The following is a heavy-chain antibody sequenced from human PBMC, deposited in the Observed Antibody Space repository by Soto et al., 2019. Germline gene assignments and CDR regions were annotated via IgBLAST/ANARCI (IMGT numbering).Heavy chain of an antibody. CDR3: ARDPRVETTLMAVFQG. CDR1: GFSFSNYG. Sequence: QVQLVESGGGVVQPGRSLRLSCAGSGFSFSNYGMHWVRQAPGKGLEWVALIWYDGSNKYYADSVKGRFTISRDNSKNTLYLPMRSLSNEDTAVYYCARDPRVETTLMAVFQGWGQGTLVTVSS. D-gene: IGHD3-3*01. V-gene: IGHV3-33*01. CDR2: IWYDGSNK. J-gene: IGHJ1*01.